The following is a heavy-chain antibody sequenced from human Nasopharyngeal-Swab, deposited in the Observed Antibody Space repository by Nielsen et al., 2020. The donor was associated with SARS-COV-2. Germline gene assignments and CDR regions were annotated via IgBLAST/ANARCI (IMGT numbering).Heavy chain of an antibody. CDR1: GGSISSGGYY. Sequence: SETLSLTCTVSGGSISSGGYYWSWIRQHPGKGLEWIGYIYYSGSTYYNPSLKSRVTISVDTSKNQFSLKLSSVTAADTAVYYCARARRVGGYYLDYWGQGTLVTVSS. CDR2: IYYSGST. D-gene: IGHD3-22*01. J-gene: IGHJ4*02. V-gene: IGHV4-31*03. CDR3: ARARRVGGYYLDY.